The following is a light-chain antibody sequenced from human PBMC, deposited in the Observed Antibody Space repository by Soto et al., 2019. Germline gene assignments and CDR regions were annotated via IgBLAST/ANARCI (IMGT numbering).Light chain of an antibody. CDR3: QESDTPPGT. Sequence: IRMTQKPSAERPAGKDRITITCRASHEVSTYLNWYHQKPGRAPKLLIYAATVLQSGVPSRFRGGGSGTQFTLTINLRHPDDFATYYSQESDTPPGTFGQGTKVDIK. CDR2: AAT. V-gene: IGKV1-39*01. J-gene: IGKJ1*01. CDR1: HEVSTY.